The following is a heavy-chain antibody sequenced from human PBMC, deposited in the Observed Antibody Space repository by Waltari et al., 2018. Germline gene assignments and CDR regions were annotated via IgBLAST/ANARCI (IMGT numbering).Heavy chain of an antibody. CDR2: INGDGGST. Sequence: EVQLVESGGGLVQRGGSLRLSCAAYGFTFWSHWLQWVRQAPGKGLVGVSRINGDGGSTSYADSVKGRYTISRDNANNMFYLEMNSLRADDTAVYYCTRTRFCSTTSCQVDWFDPWGQGTLVTVSS. J-gene: IGHJ5*02. D-gene: IGHD2-2*01. V-gene: IGHV3-74*01. CDR1: GFTFWSHW. CDR3: TRTRFCSTTSCQVDWFDP.